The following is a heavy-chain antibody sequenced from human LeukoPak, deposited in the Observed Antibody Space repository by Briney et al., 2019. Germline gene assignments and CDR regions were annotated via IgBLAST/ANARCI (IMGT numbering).Heavy chain of an antibody. CDR3: ARVPKAGGYCSSTSCYHFDY. CDR1: GFTFSSYW. D-gene: IGHD2-2*01. CDR2: IKQDGSEK. J-gene: IGHJ4*02. Sequence: GSLRLSCAASGFTFSSYWMSWVRQAPGKGLEWVANIKQDGSEKYYVDSVKGRFTISRDNAKNSLYLQMNSLRAEDTAVYYCARVPKAGGYCSSTSCYHFDYWGQGTLVTVSS. V-gene: IGHV3-7*04.